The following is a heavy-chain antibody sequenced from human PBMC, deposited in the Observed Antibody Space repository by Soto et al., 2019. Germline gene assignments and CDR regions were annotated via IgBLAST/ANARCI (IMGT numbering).Heavy chain of an antibody. CDR2: INHSGST. V-gene: IGHV4-34*01. Sequence: QVQLQQWGAGLLKPSETLSLTCAVYGGSFSGYYWSWIRQPPGKGLEWIGEINHSGSTNYNPSLKSRVTISVERSKTQFSMKRSSVTAGDTAVYYCARGVMITFGGVILNLKYYYGMDVWGQGTRVTVSS. J-gene: IGHJ6*02. CDR1: GGSFSGYY. CDR3: ARGVMITFGGVILNLKYYYGMDV. D-gene: IGHD3-16*02.